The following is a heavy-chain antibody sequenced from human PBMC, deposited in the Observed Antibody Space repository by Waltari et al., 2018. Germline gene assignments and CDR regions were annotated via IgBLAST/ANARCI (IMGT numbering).Heavy chain of an antibody. CDR3: ARMGAGRAPDY. D-gene: IGHD3-16*01. J-gene: IGHJ4*02. Sequence: EVQLVESGGGLVQPGGSLRLSCAASGFSFSSYWMTWFRQAPGTGLGGVATIKPDGSGKFYVDSVKGRFSISRDNAKNSLYLQMNSLRAEDTAIFYCARMGAGRAPDYWGQGTLVTVSS. CDR2: IKPDGSGK. V-gene: IGHV3-7*03. CDR1: GFSFSSYW.